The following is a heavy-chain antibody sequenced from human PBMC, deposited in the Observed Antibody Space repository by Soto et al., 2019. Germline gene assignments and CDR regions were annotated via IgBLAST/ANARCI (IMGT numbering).Heavy chain of an antibody. Sequence: PGGSLRLSCAASGFTFSSYSMTWVRQAPGGGLEWVSIISGSGGSTYYADSVKGRFTISRDNSKNTLYLQMNSLRADDTAVYYCAKARDYIRTWFLDFDSWGQGTLVTVSS. V-gene: IGHV3-23*01. D-gene: IGHD6-13*01. CDR3: AKARDYIRTWFLDFDS. CDR2: ISGSGGST. J-gene: IGHJ4*02. CDR1: GFTFSSYS.